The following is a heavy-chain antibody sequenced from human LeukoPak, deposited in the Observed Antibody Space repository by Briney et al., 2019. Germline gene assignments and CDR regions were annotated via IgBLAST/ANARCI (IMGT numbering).Heavy chain of an antibody. CDR3: ARDMIVETDVAFDI. CDR1: GFTFSSYS. J-gene: IGHJ3*02. CDR2: ISSGSSYI. Sequence: GGSLRLSCAASGFTFSSYSMNWVRQAPGKGLEWVSSISSGSSYIYYADSVKGRFTISRDNAKNSLYLQMNSLRAEDTAVYYCARDMIVETDVAFDIWGQGTMVTVSS. V-gene: IGHV3-21*01. D-gene: IGHD3-22*01.